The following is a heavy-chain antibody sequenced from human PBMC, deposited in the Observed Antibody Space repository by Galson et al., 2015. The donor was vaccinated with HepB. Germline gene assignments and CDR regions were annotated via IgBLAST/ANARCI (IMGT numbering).Heavy chain of an antibody. D-gene: IGHD2/OR15-2a*01. V-gene: IGHV6-1*01. J-gene: IGHJ6*02. CDR3: AREPLSGGYYYYGMDV. CDR1: GDSVSSNSAA. CDR2: TYYRSKWYN. Sequence: CAISGDSVSSNSAAWNWIRQSPSRGLEWLGRTYYRSKWYNDYAVSVKSRITINPDTSKNQFSLQLNSVTPEDTAVYYCAREPLSGGYYYYGMDVWGQGTTVTVSS.